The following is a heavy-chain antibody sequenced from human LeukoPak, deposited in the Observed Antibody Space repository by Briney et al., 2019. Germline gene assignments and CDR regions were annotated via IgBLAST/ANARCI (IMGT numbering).Heavy chain of an antibody. J-gene: IGHJ6*02. V-gene: IGHV4-31*03. CDR3: ASTSMVRGVLYGMDV. Sequence: PSETLSLTCTVSGGSISSGGYYWSWIRQHPGKGLEWIGYIYYSGSTYYNPSLKSRVTISVDTPKNQFSLKLSSVTAADTAVYYCASTSMVRGVLYGMDVWGQGTTVTVSS. D-gene: IGHD3-10*01. CDR1: GGSISSGGYY. CDR2: IYYSGST.